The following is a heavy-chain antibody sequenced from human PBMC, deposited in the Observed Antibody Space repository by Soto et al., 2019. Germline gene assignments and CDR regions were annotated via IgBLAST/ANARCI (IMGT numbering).Heavy chain of an antibody. CDR1: GFTFSSYG. J-gene: IGHJ5*02. CDR2: IWYDGSNK. V-gene: IGHV3-33*01. D-gene: IGHD2-8*01. Sequence: QVQLVESGGGVVQPGRSLRLSCAASGFTFSSYGMHWVRQAPGKGLEWVAVIWYDGSNKYYADSVKGRFTISRDNSKNTLYLQMNSLRAGDTAVYYCAREMGLEQAGGFDPWGQGTLVTVSS. CDR3: AREMGLEQAGGFDP.